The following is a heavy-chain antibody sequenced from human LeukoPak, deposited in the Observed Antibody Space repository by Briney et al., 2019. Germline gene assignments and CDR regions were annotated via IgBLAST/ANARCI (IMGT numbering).Heavy chain of an antibody. V-gene: IGHV3-23*01. CDR2: ISGGGGSI. CDR1: GFTFSSYA. D-gene: IGHD6-13*01. Sequence: GGSLRLSCAASGFTFSSYAMSWVRQAPGKGLEWVSAISGGGGSIYYADSVKGRFTISRDNSKNTLYLQMNSLRAEDTAVYYCAKDPVRDGSSWLNWFDPWGQGTLVTVSS. CDR3: AKDPVRDGSSWLNWFDP. J-gene: IGHJ5*02.